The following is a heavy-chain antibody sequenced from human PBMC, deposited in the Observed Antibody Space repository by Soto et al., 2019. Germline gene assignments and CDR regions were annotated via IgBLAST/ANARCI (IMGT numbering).Heavy chain of an antibody. CDR2: IYYSGST. CDR3: AREGGIVGATAADY. Sequence: QVQLQESGPGLVKPSQTLSLTCTVSGGSISSGGYYWSWIRQHPGKGLEWIGYIYYSGSTYYNPALESRVTISVDTSKNQFALKLSSVTAADTAVYYCAREGGIVGATAADYCGQGTLVTVSS. V-gene: IGHV4-31*03. D-gene: IGHD1-26*01. CDR1: GGSISSGGYY. J-gene: IGHJ4*02.